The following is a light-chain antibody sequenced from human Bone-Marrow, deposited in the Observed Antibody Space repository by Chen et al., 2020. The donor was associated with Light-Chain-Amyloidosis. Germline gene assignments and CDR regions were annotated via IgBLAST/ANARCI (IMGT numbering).Light chain of an antibody. CDR2: GAS. Sequence: DIQMTQSPSSLSASVGDRVTITCWASQNIDIFLAWFRQKPGQAPESLIYGASTLHSGVPSKFSGSRSGTDFTLTISSLQPEDFATYYCQQFHISPYTFGQGTKLEI. V-gene: IGKV1-16*02. J-gene: IGKJ2*01. CDR1: QNIDIF. CDR3: QQFHISPYT.